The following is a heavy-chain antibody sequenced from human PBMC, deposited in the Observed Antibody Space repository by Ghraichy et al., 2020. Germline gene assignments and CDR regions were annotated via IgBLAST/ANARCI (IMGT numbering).Heavy chain of an antibody. Sequence: SCAASGFTFSNAWMSWVRQAPGKGLEWVGRIKSKTDGGTTDYAAPVKGRFTISRDDSKNTLYLQMNSLKTEDTAVYYCTTVGAVAGNRPIQYYYYYYMDVWGKGTTVTVSS. D-gene: IGHD6-19*01. CDR2: IKSKTDGGTT. CDR1: GFTFSNAW. J-gene: IGHJ6*03. V-gene: IGHV3-15*01. CDR3: TTVGAVAGNRPIQYYYYYYMDV.